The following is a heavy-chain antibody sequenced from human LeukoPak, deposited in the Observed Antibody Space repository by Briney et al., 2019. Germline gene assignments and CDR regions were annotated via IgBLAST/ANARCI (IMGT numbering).Heavy chain of an antibody. CDR1: GFTFSDYS. D-gene: IGHD6-13*01. V-gene: IGHV3-21*01. J-gene: IGHJ4*02. CDR3: ARDGIAGFDY. Sequence: GGSLRLSCAASGFTFSDYSMNWVRQAPGKGLEWVSSISSNSAYIYYVDSLRGRFTVSRDNAKNSLYLQMDSLRAEDTAVYYCARDGIAGFDYWGQGTLVTVSS. CDR2: ISSNSAYI.